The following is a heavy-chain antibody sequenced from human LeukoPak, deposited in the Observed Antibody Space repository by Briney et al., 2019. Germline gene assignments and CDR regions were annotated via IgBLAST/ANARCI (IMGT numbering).Heavy chain of an antibody. J-gene: IGHJ4*02. V-gene: IGHV3-7*01. D-gene: IGHD3-22*01. CDR2: IKQDGSEK. CDR3: AKTRRSSGYYYGRSSFDY. CDR1: GFTFSSYW. Sequence: GGSLRLSCAASGFTFSSYWMSWVRQAPGKGLEWVANIKQDGSEKYYVDSVKGRFTISRDNAKNSLYLQMNSLRAEDTAVYYCAKTRRSSGYYYGRSSFDYWGQGTLVTVSS.